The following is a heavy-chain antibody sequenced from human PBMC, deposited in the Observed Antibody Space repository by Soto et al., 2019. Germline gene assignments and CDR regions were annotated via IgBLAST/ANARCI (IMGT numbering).Heavy chain of an antibody. J-gene: IGHJ3*02. D-gene: IGHD1-26*01. CDR1: GFTITNHA. Sequence: QVQLVESGGGVVQPGRSLRLSCAASGFTITNHAMHWVRQAPGKGLEWAAVLSYDGSNAYYADSVKGRFTISRDSPTNTLSLEMNSLGPEDTALYYCARDRIVGSQDGFNAFDIWGQGTMVTVSS. CDR3: ARDRIVGSQDGFNAFDI. CDR2: LSYDGSNA. V-gene: IGHV3-30*04.